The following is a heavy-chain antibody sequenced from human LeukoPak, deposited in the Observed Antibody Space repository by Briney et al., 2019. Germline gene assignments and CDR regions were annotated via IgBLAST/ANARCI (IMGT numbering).Heavy chain of an antibody. J-gene: IGHJ4*02. V-gene: IGHV1-3*01. CDR2: FNSDTGNT. D-gene: IGHD6-19*01. Sequence: ASVKVSCKASGYTLTDYAIHWVRQAPGQRLEWMGWFNSDTGNTDYSQKFQGRVSISRDTSANTAYMELNRLRPEDTAVFYCVRGGPNKSGWTLDYWGQGTLVTVSS. CDR1: GYTLTDYA. CDR3: VRGGPNKSGWTLDY.